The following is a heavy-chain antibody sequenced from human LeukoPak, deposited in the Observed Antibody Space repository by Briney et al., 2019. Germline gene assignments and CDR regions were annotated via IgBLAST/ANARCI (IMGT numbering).Heavy chain of an antibody. J-gene: IGHJ6*02. CDR3: ARAYSSSPGSGYYNYGMDV. CDR1: GYTFTSYG. Sequence: GASVKVSCKASGYTFTSYGISWVRQAPGQGLEWMGWISAYNGNTNYAQKFQGRVTFIADKSTSTAYMELSSLRSADTAVYYCARAYSSSPGSGYYNYGMDVWGQGTTVTVSS. V-gene: IGHV1-18*01. D-gene: IGHD6-13*01. CDR2: ISAYNGNT.